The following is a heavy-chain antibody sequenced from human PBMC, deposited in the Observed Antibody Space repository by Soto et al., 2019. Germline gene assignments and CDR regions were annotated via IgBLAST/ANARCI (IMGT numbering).Heavy chain of an antibody. V-gene: IGHV4-34*01. D-gene: IGHD3-22*01. Sequence: SETLSLTCAVYGASLRHNYCNWLRQPPAKCIEWIGEINHSGSTNYNPSLKRRVTISVDTSKNQFSLKLSSVTAADTAVYYCARGRKYYYDSSGYRRSFDYWGQGILVTVSS. CDR1: GASLRHNY. J-gene: IGHJ4*02. CDR2: INHSGST. CDR3: ARGRKYYYDSSGYRRSFDY.